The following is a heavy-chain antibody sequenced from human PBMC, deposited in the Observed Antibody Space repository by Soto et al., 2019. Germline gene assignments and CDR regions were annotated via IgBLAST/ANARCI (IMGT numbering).Heavy chain of an antibody. CDR1: GFNFRSYG. V-gene: IGHV3-33*06. CDR2: IWYDGSNK. J-gene: IGHJ4*02. Sequence: QVQLVESGGGVVQPGRSLRLSCTASGFNFRSYGMHWVRQAPGKGLEWVAVIWYDGSNKYYADSVKGRFTISRDNSYNTLYMQMNSLRADDTAMYDCAKDGDVLGSLYYCDYWGQGTLVAVSS. D-gene: IGHD7-27*01. CDR3: AKDGDVLGSLYYCDY.